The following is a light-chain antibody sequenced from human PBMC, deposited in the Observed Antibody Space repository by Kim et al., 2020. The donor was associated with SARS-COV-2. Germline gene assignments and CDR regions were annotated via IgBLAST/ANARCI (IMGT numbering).Light chain of an antibody. CDR3: ASWDDSLNGVV. V-gene: IGLV1-44*01. Sequence: ALTQPPSASGTPGQRVTISCSGSSSNIRSNPVNWYQQFPGTAPKLLIYTNNQWPSGVPDRFSGSKSGTSASLAISGLQSEDEAVYYCASWDDSLNGVVFGGGTQLTVL. J-gene: IGLJ2*01. CDR1: SSNIRSNP. CDR2: TNN.